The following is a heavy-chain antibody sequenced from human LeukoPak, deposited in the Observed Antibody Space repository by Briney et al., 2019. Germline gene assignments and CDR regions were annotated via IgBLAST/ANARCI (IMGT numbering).Heavy chain of an antibody. CDR3: ARNMVRGVIIGH. CDR1: GGSISSYY. J-gene: IGHJ5*02. D-gene: IGHD3-10*01. V-gene: IGHV4-59*01. Sequence: SETLSLTCTVSGGSISSYYWSWIRQPPGKGLEWIGYIYYSGSTNYNPSLKSRVTISVDTSKNQFSLKLSSVTAADTAVYYCARNMVRGVIIGHWGQGTLVTVSS. CDR2: IYYSGST.